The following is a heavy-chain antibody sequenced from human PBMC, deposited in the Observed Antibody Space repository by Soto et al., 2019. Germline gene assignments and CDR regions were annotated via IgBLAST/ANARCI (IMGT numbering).Heavy chain of an antibody. CDR1: GGTFNNLA. CDR2: IIPMFGST. D-gene: IGHD3-10*01. V-gene: IGHV1-69*01. Sequence: QVQLVQSGAEVKKPVSSFKLSCNAAGGTFNNLAVSCVRQAPGQGLEWMGEIIPMFGSTNYAQRFQGRVTITADESRSIAYMYLSSLRSDDTAIYYCARGGRMGNWYFDLWGRGTLVTVSS. J-gene: IGHJ2*01. CDR3: ARGGRMGNWYFDL.